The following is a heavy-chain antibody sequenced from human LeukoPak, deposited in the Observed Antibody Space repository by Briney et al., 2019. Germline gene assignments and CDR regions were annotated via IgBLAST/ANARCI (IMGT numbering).Heavy chain of an antibody. V-gene: IGHV4-59*01. CDR2: IYYSGST. J-gene: IGHJ4*02. CDR1: GGSIRSYY. CDR3: ARARNRRDGYKVDY. D-gene: IGHD5-24*01. Sequence: PSETLSLTCTVSGGSIRSYYWSWIRQPPGKGLEWIGYIYYSGSTNYNPSLKSRVTISVDTSKNQFSLKLSSVTAADTAVYYCARARNRRDGYKVDYWGQGTLVTVSS.